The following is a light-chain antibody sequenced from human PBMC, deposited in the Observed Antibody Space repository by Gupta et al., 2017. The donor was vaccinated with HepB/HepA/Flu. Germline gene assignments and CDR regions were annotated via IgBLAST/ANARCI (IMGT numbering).Light chain of an antibody. CDR1: SSNIGAGYD. J-gene: IGLJ2*01. CDR2: GNS. V-gene: IGLV1-40*01. CDR3: QSYDSSLSGSV. Sequence: QSVLTQPPSVSGAPRQTVPISFTWCSSNIGAGYDVHWYQQLPGTAPKLLIYGNSNRPSRVPDRFSGSKSGTSASLAITGLQAEDEADYYCQSYDSSLSGSVFGGGTKLTVL.